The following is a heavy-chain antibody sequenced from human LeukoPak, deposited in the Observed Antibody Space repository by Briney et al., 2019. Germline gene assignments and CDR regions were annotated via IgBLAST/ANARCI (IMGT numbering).Heavy chain of an antibody. J-gene: IGHJ4*02. Sequence: GGSLRLSCAASGFTVSSNYMSWVRQAPGKGLEWVSVIYNDGHGGNTYYADSVKGRFTISRDNSRSTLYLQMNSLRAEDTAVYYCSKKGQNEDYGKPDWGQGTLVTVSS. CDR3: SKKGQNEDYGKPD. CDR2: IYNDGHGGNT. D-gene: IGHD4-17*01. CDR1: GFTVSSNY. V-gene: IGHV3-53*01.